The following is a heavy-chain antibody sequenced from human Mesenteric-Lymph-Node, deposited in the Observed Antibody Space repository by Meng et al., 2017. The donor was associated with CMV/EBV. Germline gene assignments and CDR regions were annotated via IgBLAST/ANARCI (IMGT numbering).Heavy chain of an antibody. J-gene: IGHJ4*02. CDR2: VYYTGRT. D-gene: IGHD2-8*01. CDR3: ARQYTYSYNANGNELDH. V-gene: IGHV4-59*01. Sequence: SETLSLTCAVYGGSFSGYYWSWIRQPPGKGLEWIGSVYYTGRTNYNPSLKSRVTISVDTSKNQFSLKLSSVTAADTAVYYCARQYTYSYNANGNELDHWGQGTLVTVSS. CDR1: GGSFSGYY.